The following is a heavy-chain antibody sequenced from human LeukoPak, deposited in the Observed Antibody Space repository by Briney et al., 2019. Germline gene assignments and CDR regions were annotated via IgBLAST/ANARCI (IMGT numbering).Heavy chain of an antibody. CDR3: ARSTLTRVRGTVDWFDP. D-gene: IGHD3-10*01. Sequence: SETLSLTCSVSGGSITSYYWSWIRQPPGKGLEWIGYIYYTGSTDYNPSLKSRVTISVDTSKNQFSLKLSSVTAADTAVYFCARSTLTRVRGTVDWFDPWGQGTLVTVSS. CDR1: GGSITSYY. V-gene: IGHV4-59*01. J-gene: IGHJ5*02. CDR2: IYYTGST.